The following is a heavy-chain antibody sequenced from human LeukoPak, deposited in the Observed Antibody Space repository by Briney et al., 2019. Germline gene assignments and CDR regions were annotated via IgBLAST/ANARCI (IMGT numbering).Heavy chain of an antibody. J-gene: IGHJ4*02. CDR2: IYPGDSDT. D-gene: IGHD1-1*01. CDR1: GYSLSTHW. Sequence: GESLKISCKGSGYSLSTHWIGWVRQMPGKGLEWMGIIYPGDSDTRYGPSFQGQVTISADKSISTAYLQWSSLKASDTAMYYCARQAATAYDYFDYWGQGTPVTVSS. V-gene: IGHV5-51*01. CDR3: ARQAATAYDYFDY.